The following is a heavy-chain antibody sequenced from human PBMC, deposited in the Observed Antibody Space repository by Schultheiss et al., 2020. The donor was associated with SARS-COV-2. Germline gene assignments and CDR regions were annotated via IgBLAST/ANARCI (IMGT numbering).Heavy chain of an antibody. Sequence: GGSLRLSCAASGFTFSGSAMHWVRQASGKGLEWVGRIRSKANSYATAYAASVKGRFTISRDDSKNTAYLQMNSLRAEDTAVYYCAKYCGGDCYYFDYWGQGTLVTVSS. CDR3: AKYCGGDCYYFDY. D-gene: IGHD2-21*02. J-gene: IGHJ4*02. CDR1: GFTFSGSA. V-gene: IGHV3-73*01. CDR2: IRSKANSYAT.